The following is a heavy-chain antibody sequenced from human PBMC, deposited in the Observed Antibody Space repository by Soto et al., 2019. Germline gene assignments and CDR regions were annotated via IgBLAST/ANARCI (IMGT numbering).Heavy chain of an antibody. V-gene: IGHV3-30-3*01. Sequence: QVQLVESGGGVVQPGRSLRLSCAASGFTFSSYAMHWVRQAPGKGLEWVAVISYDGSNKYYADSVKGRFTISRDNSKNTLYLQMNSLRAEDTAVYYCARASAAGYEYYFDYWGQGTLVTVSS. CDR2: ISYDGSNK. D-gene: IGHD6-13*01. CDR1: GFTFSSYA. J-gene: IGHJ4*02. CDR3: ARASAAGYEYYFDY.